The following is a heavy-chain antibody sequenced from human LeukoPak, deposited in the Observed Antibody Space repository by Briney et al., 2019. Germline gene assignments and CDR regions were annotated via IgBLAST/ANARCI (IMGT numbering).Heavy chain of an antibody. CDR1: GFTVSSNH. J-gene: IGHJ4*02. D-gene: IGHD3-10*01. CDR3: ARVGYMVRGVRVGY. CDR2: IYSGGST. V-gene: IGHV3-53*01. Sequence: GGSLRLSCAVSGFTVSSNHMSWVRQAPGKGLEWVSVIYSGGSTYYADSVKGRLTISRDNSKNTLYLQMNSLRAEDTAVYYCARVGYMVRGVRVGYWGQGTLVTVSS.